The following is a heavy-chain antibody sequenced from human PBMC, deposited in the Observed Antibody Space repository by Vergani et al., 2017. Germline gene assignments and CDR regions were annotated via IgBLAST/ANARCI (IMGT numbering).Heavy chain of an antibody. D-gene: IGHD6-19*01. CDR3: ARVGSGWVYDDY. CDR1: GFTFSSYS. Sequence: EVQLVESGGGLVKPGGSLRLSCAASGFTFSSYSMNWVRQAPGKGLEWVSSISSSSSYIYYADSVKGRFTISRDNAKNSLYLQMNSLRAEDTAVYYCARVGSGWVYDDYWGQGTLVTVSS. J-gene: IGHJ4*02. CDR2: ISSSSSYI. V-gene: IGHV3-21*01.